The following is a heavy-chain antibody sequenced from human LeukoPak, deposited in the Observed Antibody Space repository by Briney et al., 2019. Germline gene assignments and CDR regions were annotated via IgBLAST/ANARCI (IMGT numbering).Heavy chain of an antibody. V-gene: IGHV3-7*02. CDR2: IKQDGSES. Sequence: GGSLRLSCAASGFTFSSHWMSWVRQAPGKGLEWVANIKQDGSESNYVGSVKGRFTISRDNAKNSLYLQMNSLRAEDTAVYYCAKGTHYYDSSGYWGAFDIWGQGTMVTVSS. D-gene: IGHD3-22*01. CDR3: AKGTHYYDSSGYWGAFDI. J-gene: IGHJ3*02. CDR1: GFTFSSHW.